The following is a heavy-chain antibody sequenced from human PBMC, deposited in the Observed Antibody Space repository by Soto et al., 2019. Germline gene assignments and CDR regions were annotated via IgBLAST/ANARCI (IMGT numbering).Heavy chain of an antibody. J-gene: IGHJ4*02. CDR1: GFNFGSYG. Sequence: QVQLVESGGGVVQPGTSLRLACAASGFNFGSYGMHWVRQTPGKGLEWVAVVSYDGSNQYYGDSVKGRFTISRDNSKNTLFLRMNSLRPEDTAVYYCAKDPSYLDSWGQGTLVTVSS. V-gene: IGHV3-30*18. CDR2: VSYDGSNQ. CDR3: AKDPSYLDS.